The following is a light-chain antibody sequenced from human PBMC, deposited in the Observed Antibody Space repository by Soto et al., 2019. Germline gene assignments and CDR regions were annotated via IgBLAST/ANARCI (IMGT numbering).Light chain of an antibody. CDR3: QHYNSYSEE. J-gene: IGKJ1*01. V-gene: IGKV1-5*03. CDR2: KAS. CDR1: QTISSW. Sequence: DIQMTQSPSTLYGSVGDRVTITCRASQTISSWLAWYQQKPGKAPKLLIYKASTLKSGVPSRFSGSGSGTEFTLTISSLQPDDFATYYCQHYNSYSEEFGQGTKV.